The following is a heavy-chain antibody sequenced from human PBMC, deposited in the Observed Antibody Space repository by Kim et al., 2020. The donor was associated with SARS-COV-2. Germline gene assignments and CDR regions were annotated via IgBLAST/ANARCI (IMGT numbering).Heavy chain of an antibody. CDR2: IIPMFGSS. V-gene: IGHV1-69*13. D-gene: IGHD2-2*01. CDR1: GDTFSTYA. Sequence: SVKVSCKASGDTFSTYAISWVRQAPGQGLEWMGGIIPMFGSSNYAQKFQGRVTITADESTTTAYMELSSLRSEDTAVYYCARKIRQDIVVVPAAVVDYYGMDVWGQGTTDTVSS. J-gene: IGHJ6*02. CDR3: ARKIRQDIVVVPAAVVDYYGMDV.